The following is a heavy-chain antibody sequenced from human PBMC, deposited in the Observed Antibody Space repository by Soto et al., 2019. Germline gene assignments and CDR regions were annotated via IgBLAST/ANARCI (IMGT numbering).Heavy chain of an antibody. J-gene: IGHJ6*02. Sequence: QVQLVESGGGVVQPGRSLRLSCAASGFTFSSYGIHWVRQAPGKGLDWVAVVWYDGSNKYYADSVKGRFTISRDNSKNTLYLQMNSLRAEDTAVYYCARYAMDVWGQGTTVTVSS. CDR1: GFTFSSYG. D-gene: IGHD2-8*01. CDR2: VWYDGSNK. V-gene: IGHV3-33*01. CDR3: ARYAMDV.